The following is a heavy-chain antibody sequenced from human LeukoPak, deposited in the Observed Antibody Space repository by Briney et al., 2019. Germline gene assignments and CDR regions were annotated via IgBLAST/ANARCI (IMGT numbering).Heavy chain of an antibody. CDR1: GYTFTSYA. CDR3: ARAPAAALARYYYYSYMDV. J-gene: IGHJ6*03. CDR2: IIPIFGTA. Sequence: ASVKVSCKASGYTFTSYAISWVRQAPGQGLEWMGGIIPIFGTANYAQKFQGRVTITADKSTSTAYMELSSLRSEDTAVYYCARAPAAALARYYYYSYMDVWGKGTTVTVSS. D-gene: IGHD6-13*01. V-gene: IGHV1-69*06.